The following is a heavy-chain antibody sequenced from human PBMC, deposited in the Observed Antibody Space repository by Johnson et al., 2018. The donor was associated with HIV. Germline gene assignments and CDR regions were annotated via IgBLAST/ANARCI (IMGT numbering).Heavy chain of an antibody. J-gene: IGHJ3*02. Sequence: QVQLVESGGGVVPPGRSLRLTCAASGFTFTSYTMHWVRQAPGKGPEWVAMISHDGTNENYADSVKGRFTISRDNSKNTLYLQMNSLRAEDTAVYYCASIYSYGLRAAFDIWGQGTMVTVSS. CDR3: ASIYSYGLRAAFDI. D-gene: IGHD5-18*01. V-gene: IGHV3-30*04. CDR1: GFTFTSYT. CDR2: ISHDGTNE.